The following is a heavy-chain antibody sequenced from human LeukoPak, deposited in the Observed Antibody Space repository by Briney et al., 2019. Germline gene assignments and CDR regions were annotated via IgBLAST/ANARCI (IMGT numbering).Heavy chain of an antibody. V-gene: IGHV1-18*01. J-gene: IGHJ3*01. CDR2: ISTFNGNR. D-gene: IGHD1-26*01. Sequence: GASVKVSCKASGYALHMFRIGWVRQAPGQGLEWLGWISTFNGNRGYAQKFQGRVTMTTDTSTTTAYMELKSLRSDDTAVYFCARENRATTPHDAFDVGGQGTMLTVSS. CDR3: ARENRATTPHDAFDV. CDR1: GYALHMFR.